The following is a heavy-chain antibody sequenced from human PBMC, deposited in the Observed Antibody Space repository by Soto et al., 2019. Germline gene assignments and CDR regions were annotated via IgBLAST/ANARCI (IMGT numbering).Heavy chain of an antibody. CDR1: GYTFTRHG. CDR3: AKNGQPPYYYYGLDV. CDR2: ISGYNGDT. V-gene: IGHV1-18*01. Sequence: QGHLVQSGAEVRKPGASVKVSCKASGYTFTRHGISWVRQAPGQGLEWMGWISGYNGDTNYAQNLQGSVTMTIDTSTTRAYMELRTLTSDDTAVYYCAKNGQPPYYYYGLDVWGQGTTVTVSS. J-gene: IGHJ6*02. D-gene: IGHD2-8*01.